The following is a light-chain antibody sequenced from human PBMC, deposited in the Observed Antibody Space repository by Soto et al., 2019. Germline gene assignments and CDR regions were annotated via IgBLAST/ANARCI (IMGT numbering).Light chain of an antibody. CDR1: QSIGSD. Sequence: VQMTQSPISLSASVGDRITITCLASQSIGSDLNWYQQKPGKAPKVLIHGVSSLQSGVPSRFSGSGSGTDFTLTIRGFQPEDFATCDCQQSYSTPLTFGQGTKLEIK. CDR3: QQSYSTPLT. J-gene: IGKJ2*01. CDR2: GVS. V-gene: IGKV1-39*01.